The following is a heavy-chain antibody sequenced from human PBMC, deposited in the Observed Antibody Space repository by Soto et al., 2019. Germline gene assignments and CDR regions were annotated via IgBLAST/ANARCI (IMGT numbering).Heavy chain of an antibody. CDR3: ARLSSYGLRGHYYYGMDV. D-gene: IGHD5-18*01. J-gene: IGHJ6*02. CDR1: GYSFTSYW. V-gene: IGHV5-10-1*01. CDR2: IDPSDSYT. Sequence: GESLKISCKGSGYSFTSYWISWVRQMPGKGLEGMGRIDPSDSYTNYSPSFQGHLTISADKSISTAYLQWSSLSASDTAMYYCARLSSYGLRGHYYYGMDVWGQGTTVTVSS.